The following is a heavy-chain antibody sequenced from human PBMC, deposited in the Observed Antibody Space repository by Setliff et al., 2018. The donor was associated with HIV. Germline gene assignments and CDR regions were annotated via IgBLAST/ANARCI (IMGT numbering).Heavy chain of an antibody. V-gene: IGHV4-39*01. D-gene: IGHD2-15*01. J-gene: IGHJ5*02. Sequence: KPSETLSLTCTVSGGSISSSSYYWGWIRQPPGKGLEWIGSIYYSGSTSYNPSLKSRVTISVDTSKNQFSLKLRSVTAADTAVYYCARRRGYCSGGTCYSGGYWFDPWGQGTLVTVSS. CDR1: GGSISSSSYY. CDR3: ARRRGYCSGGTCYSGGYWFDP. CDR2: IYYSGST.